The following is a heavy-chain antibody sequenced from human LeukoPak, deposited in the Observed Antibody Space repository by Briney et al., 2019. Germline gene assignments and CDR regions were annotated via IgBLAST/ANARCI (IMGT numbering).Heavy chain of an antibody. J-gene: IGHJ4*02. Sequence: ASVNVSCKTSGYTFTNNAITWVRRAPGQGLDWLGWISVYNGNTNYAQKLQGRVTMTTDTSTTTVYMELRRLRSDDTAVYYCARNPPYYYDSNGLYDFDYWGQGTLVTVSS. CDR1: GYTFTNNA. V-gene: IGHV1-18*01. CDR3: ARNPPYYYDSNGLYDFDY. CDR2: ISVYNGNT. D-gene: IGHD3-22*01.